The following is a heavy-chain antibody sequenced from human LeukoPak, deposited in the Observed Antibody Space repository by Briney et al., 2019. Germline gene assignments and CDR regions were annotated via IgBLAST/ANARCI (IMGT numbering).Heavy chain of an antibody. Sequence: PGGSLRLSCAASGVTLSSFAMSWARQAPGKGLEWVSGISSSGSGDNTYYADSVKGRFTISRDNSKNTLYLQMNSLRAEDTAVYYCARGGLDGYVADFDYWGQGTLVTVSS. D-gene: IGHD3-16*01. CDR2: ISSSGSGDNT. J-gene: IGHJ4*02. V-gene: IGHV3-23*01. CDR3: ARGGLDGYVADFDY. CDR1: GVTLSSFA.